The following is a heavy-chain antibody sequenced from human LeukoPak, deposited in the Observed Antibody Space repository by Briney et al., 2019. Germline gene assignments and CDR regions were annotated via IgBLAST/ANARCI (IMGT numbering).Heavy chain of an antibody. Sequence: GAALRLSCAASEYTFTSYELNWVGQAPVKGLDWFLYISSSGNTISYADSVKGRFTISRDNAKNSLYLQVISLRAEDTAVYYCARGPSIAARYDAFDIWGQGTMVTVSS. CDR2: ISSSGNTI. D-gene: IGHD6-6*01. V-gene: IGHV3-48*03. CDR3: ARGPSIAARYDAFDI. J-gene: IGHJ3*02. CDR1: EYTFTSYE.